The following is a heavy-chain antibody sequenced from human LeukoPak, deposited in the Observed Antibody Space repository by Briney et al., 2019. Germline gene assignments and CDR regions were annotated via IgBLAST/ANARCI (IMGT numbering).Heavy chain of an antibody. V-gene: IGHV7-4-1*02. Sequence: GASVKVSCKASGYTLTNYGVSWVRQAPGQGLEWMGWINTNTGNPTYAQGFTGRFVFSLDTSVSTAYLQISSLKAEDTAVYYCARPQFGYYYDSSGYYSQLDYWGQGTLVTVSS. D-gene: IGHD3-22*01. CDR2: INTNTGNP. CDR3: ARPQFGYYYDSSGYYSQLDY. J-gene: IGHJ4*02. CDR1: GYTLTNYG.